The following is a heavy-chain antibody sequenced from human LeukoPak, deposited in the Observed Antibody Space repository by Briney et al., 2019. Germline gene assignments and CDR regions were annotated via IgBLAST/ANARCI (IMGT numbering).Heavy chain of an antibody. J-gene: IGHJ3*02. CDR1: GFTFSSYA. CDR3: AKEIVGARAFDI. V-gene: IGHV3-23*01. D-gene: IGHD1-26*01. Sequence: GGSLRLSCAASGFTFSSYAMNWVRQAPGKGLEWVSGISNSGGGTYYADSVKGRFTISRDNSKNTLYLQMNSLRAEDTAVYYCAKEIVGARAFDIWGQGTMVTVSS. CDR2: ISNSGGGT.